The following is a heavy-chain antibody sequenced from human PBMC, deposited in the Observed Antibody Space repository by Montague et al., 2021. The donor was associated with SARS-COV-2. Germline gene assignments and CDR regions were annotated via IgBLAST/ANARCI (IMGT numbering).Heavy chain of an antibody. J-gene: IGHJ3*02. CDR3: ARRGLGYCSGGSCPNAFDI. V-gene: IGHV4-59*01. Sequence: SETLSLTCTVSGGSISSYYWSWIRQPPGKGPEWIGYIYYSGSTNXNPSLKSRVTISVDTSKNQFSLKLSSVTAADTAVYYCARRGLGYCSGGSCPNAFDIWGHGTMVTVSS. D-gene: IGHD2-15*01. CDR1: GGSISSYY. CDR2: IYYSGST.